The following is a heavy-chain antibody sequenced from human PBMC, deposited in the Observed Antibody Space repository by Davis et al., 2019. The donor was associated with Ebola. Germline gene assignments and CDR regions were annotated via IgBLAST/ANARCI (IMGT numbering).Heavy chain of an antibody. D-gene: IGHD6-6*01. CDR3: ARAYSSTWPEYFQH. Sequence: PGGSLRLSCAASDFAFSSYAMSWVRQAPGKGLEWVSSISGSGDSTYYADSVKGRFTISRDNAKSSVYLEMNSLRAEDTAVYYCARAYSSTWPEYFQHWGQGTLVTVSS. J-gene: IGHJ1*01. V-gene: IGHV3-23*01. CDR2: ISGSGDST. CDR1: DFAFSSYA.